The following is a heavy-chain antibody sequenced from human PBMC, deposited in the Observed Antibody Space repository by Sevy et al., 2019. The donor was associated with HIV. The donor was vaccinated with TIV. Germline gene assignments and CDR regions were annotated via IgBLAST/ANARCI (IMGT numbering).Heavy chain of an antibody. CDR2: VSYTGTT. CDR1: GDSISTYF. D-gene: IGHD3-22*01. Sequence: SETLSLTCIVSGDSISTYFWSWIRQTPGKGLEWIGYVSYTGTTNYNPSLRSRVTTSVDTSKNQFSLKLNSVTAADTAVYYCARDYYDNRPRGFDPWGQGILVTVSS. V-gene: IGHV4-59*01. CDR3: ARDYYDNRPRGFDP. J-gene: IGHJ5*02.